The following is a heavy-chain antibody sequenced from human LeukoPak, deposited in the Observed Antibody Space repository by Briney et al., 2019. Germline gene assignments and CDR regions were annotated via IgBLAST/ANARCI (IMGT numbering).Heavy chain of an antibody. CDR1: GFPFNDFV. J-gene: IGHJ6*03. V-gene: IGHV3-43*02. Sequence: GGPLRLPCTVSGFPFNDFVMLGLRQVPGGSLVWVALISGGGGTTDYASSVEGRFTISRDNTQKSLFLEMNNLGTEDTALYYCAKSGLGDHGIFAGRGSPYYYYYLDVWGKGTTVIVS. D-gene: IGHD2-21*02. CDR3: AKSGLGDHGIFAGRGSPYYYYYLDV. CDR2: ISGGGGTT.